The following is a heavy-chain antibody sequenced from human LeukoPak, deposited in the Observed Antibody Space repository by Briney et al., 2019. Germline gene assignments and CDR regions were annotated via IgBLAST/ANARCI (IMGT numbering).Heavy chain of an antibody. CDR1: GFTFSSYA. Sequence: GGSLRLSCAASGFTFSSYAMSWVRQAPGKGLEWVSAISGSGGSTYYADSVKGRFTISRDNSKNTLYLQMNSLRAEDTVVYYCAKTGLGPPIYYYGSGEFQHWGQGTLVTVSS. CDR3: AKTGLGPPIYYYGSGEFQH. CDR2: ISGSGGST. V-gene: IGHV3-23*01. J-gene: IGHJ1*01. D-gene: IGHD3-10*01.